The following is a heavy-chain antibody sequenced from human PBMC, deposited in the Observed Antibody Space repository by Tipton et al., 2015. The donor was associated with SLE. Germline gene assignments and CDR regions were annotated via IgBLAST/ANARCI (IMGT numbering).Heavy chain of an antibody. V-gene: IGHV4-34*01. CDR2: INHSGST. CDR3: ARATENYYDSSGYFDY. CDR1: GYSISSGYY. Sequence: TLSLTCAVSGYSISSGYYWSWIRQPPGKGLEWIGEINHSGSTNYNSSLKSRVTISVDTSKNQFSLKLSSVTAADTAVYYCARATENYYDSSGYFDYWGQGTLVTVSS. J-gene: IGHJ4*02. D-gene: IGHD3-22*01.